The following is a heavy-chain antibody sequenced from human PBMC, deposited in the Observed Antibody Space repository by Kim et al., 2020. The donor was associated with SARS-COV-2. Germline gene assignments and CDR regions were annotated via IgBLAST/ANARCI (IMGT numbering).Heavy chain of an antibody. J-gene: IGHJ6*02. CDR3: AGLPNYYYYGMDV. D-gene: IGHD2-2*01. V-gene: IGHV4-39*01. CDR1: GGSISSSSYY. CDR2: IYYSGST. Sequence: SETLSLTCTVSGGSISSSSYYWGWIRQPPGKGLEWIGSIYYSGSTYYNPSLKSRVTISVDTSKNQFSLKLSSVTAADTAVYYCAGLPNYYYYGMDVWGQGTTVTVSS.